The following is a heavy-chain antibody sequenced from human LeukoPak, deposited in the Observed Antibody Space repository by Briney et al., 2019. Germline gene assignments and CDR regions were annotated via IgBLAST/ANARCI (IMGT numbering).Heavy chain of an antibody. D-gene: IGHD3-3*01. Sequence: PGGSLRLSCAASGFTFSSYAMSWVRQAPGKGLEWVGFIRSKAYGGTTEYAASVKGRFTISRDDSKSIAYLQMNSLKTEDTAVYYCTRDGYDFWSGYYTPGYWGQGTLVTVSS. V-gene: IGHV3-49*04. CDR3: TRDGYDFWSGYYTPGY. J-gene: IGHJ4*02. CDR1: GFTFSSYA. CDR2: IRSKAYGGTT.